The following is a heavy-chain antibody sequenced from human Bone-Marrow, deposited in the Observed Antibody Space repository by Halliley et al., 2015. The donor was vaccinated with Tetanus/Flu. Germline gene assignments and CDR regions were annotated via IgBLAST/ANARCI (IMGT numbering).Heavy chain of an antibody. CDR2: ISGDGSNT. J-gene: IGHJ6*02. Sequence: LEWLCLISGDGSNTFYADSVKGRFTISRDNSRNSLFLQMTSLTTEDTALYYCAQTTAYYNGMDVWGQGTAVTVSS. V-gene: IGHV3-43*02. CDR3: AQTTAYYNGMDV.